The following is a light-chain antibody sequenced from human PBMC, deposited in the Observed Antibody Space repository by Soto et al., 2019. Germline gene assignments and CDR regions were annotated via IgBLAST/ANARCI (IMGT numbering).Light chain of an antibody. CDR2: GAS. CDR1: QSVSSN. V-gene: IGKV3-20*01. Sequence: EIVMTQSPATLSVSPGERATFSCRASQSVSSNLAWYQQKPGQAPRLLIYGASSRATGIPDRFSGSGSGTDFTLIISRLEPEDFAVYYCQQYAGSPWTFGQGTKVDIK. CDR3: QQYAGSPWT. J-gene: IGKJ1*01.